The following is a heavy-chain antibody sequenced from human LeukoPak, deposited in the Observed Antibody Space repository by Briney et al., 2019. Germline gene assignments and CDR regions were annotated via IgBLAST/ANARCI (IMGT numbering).Heavy chain of an antibody. D-gene: IGHD6-19*01. V-gene: IGHV3-21*04. J-gene: IGHJ5*02. CDR2: ISSSSLYI. CDR1: GFTLSTYS. Sequence: GGSLRLSCAASGFTLSTYSLNWVRQAPGKGLEWVSSISSSSLYIYYADSVKGRFTISRDNSKNTLYLQMNSLRAEDTAVYYCARGGSSGWGQNWFDPWGQGTLVTVSS. CDR3: ARGGSSGWGQNWFDP.